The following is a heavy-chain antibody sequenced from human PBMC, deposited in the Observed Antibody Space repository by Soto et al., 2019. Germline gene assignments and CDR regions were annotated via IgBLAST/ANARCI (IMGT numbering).Heavy chain of an antibody. CDR1: GFTFSSSW. Sequence: GGSLRLSCEAPGFTFSSSWMHGVRQAPGKGLVWVSRVKSDGSYTNYADSVKGRFTISRDNSKNTLYLQMNSLRAEDTAVYYCARKMVVTPTDAFDIWGQGTMVTVSS. V-gene: IGHV3-74*01. J-gene: IGHJ3*02. CDR2: VKSDGSYT. CDR3: ARKMVVTPTDAFDI. D-gene: IGHD2-21*02.